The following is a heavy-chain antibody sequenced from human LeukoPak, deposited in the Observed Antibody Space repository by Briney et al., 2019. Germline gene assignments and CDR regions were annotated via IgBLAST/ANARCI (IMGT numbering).Heavy chain of an antibody. CDR2: ISSSGSTI. CDR3: ARKGSSSSWSYYMDV. Sequence: KPGGSLRLSCAASGFTFSSYAMSWIRQAPGKGLEWVSHISSSGSTIYYTDSVKGRFTISRDNAKNSLYLQMNSLRAEDTAVYYCARKGSSSSWSYYMDVWGKGTTVTVSS. D-gene: IGHD6-13*01. J-gene: IGHJ6*03. V-gene: IGHV3-11*01. CDR1: GFTFSSYA.